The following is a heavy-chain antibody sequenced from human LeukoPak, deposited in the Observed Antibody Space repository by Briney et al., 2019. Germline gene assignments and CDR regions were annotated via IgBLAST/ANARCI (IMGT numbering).Heavy chain of an antibody. Sequence: SGGSLRLSCVASGFTFSDYWMTWVRQAPGKGLEWVANINADGSEQYYVDSMEGRFTISRDNARNSLFLQMNSLRAEDTAVYYCASASDWGFGIFHDPFDIWGQGTMVTVSS. V-gene: IGHV3-7*01. CDR2: INADGSEQ. D-gene: IGHD7-27*01. CDR3: ASASDWGFGIFHDPFDI. CDR1: GFTFSDYW. J-gene: IGHJ3*02.